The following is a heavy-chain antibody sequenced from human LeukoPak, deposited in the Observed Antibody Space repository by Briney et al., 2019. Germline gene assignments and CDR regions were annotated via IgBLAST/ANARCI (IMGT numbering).Heavy chain of an antibody. D-gene: IGHD6-13*01. CDR2: INAGNGNT. CDR3: AREPPSSSSWPHFDY. J-gene: IGHJ4*02. CDR1: GYTFTSYA. V-gene: IGHV1-3*01. Sequence: RASVKVSCKASGYTFTSYAMHWVRQAPGQRLEWMGWINAGNGNTKYSQKFQGRVTITRDTSASTAYMELSSLRSEDTAVYYCAREPPSSSSWPHFDYWGQGTLVTVSS.